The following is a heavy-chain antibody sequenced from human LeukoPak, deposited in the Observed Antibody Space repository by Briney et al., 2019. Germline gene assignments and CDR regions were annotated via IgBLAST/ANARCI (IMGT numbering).Heavy chain of an antibody. CDR1: GGSISSSSYY. V-gene: IGHV4-39*07. J-gene: IGHJ6*03. CDR2: IYYSGST. CDR3: ARSLISGYRYYYYYMDV. D-gene: IGHD5-18*01. Sequence: SETLSLTCTVSGGSISSSSYYWGWIRQPPGKGLEWIGSIYYSGSTYYNPSLKSRVTISVDTSKNQFSLKLSSVTAADTAVYYCARSLISGYRYYYYYMDVWGKGTTVTVSS.